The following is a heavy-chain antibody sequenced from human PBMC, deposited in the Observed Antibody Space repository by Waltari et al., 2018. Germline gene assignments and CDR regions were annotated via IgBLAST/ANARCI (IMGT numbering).Heavy chain of an antibody. J-gene: IGHJ4*02. CDR1: GGSVTDTSYF. V-gene: IGHV4-39*01. Sequence: QETGPGLLKPSETLSLTCAVSGGSVTDTSYFWGWIRQAPGKGLEWLGNIYSDGNTNYNPSLKSRVSISVDTSQKQFSLKLTSVTATDTAVYYCARQGLYCRSSNCVGLDFSHWGQGTLVAVS. D-gene: IGHD2-2*01. CDR2: IYSDGNT. CDR3: ARQGLYCRSSNCVGLDFSH.